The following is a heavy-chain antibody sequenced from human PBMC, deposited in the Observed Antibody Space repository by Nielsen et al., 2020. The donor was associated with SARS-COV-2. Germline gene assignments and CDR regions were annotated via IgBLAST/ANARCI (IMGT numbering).Heavy chain of an antibody. Sequence: ASVKASCKASGYTFSSYGIIWVRQAPGQGLEWMGWISSYNGNTNYAQNLQGRVTMTTDRSTSTAYMELRSLRSDDTAVYYCARDEVVYGSGSYGMQYWGQGTLVTVSS. CDR1: GYTFSSYG. CDR3: ARDEVVYGSGSYGMQY. V-gene: IGHV1-18*04. CDR2: ISSYNGNT. J-gene: IGHJ4*02. D-gene: IGHD3-10*01.